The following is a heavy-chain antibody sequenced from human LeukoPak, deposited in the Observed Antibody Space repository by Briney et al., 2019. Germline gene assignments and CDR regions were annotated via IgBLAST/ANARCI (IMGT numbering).Heavy chain of an antibody. J-gene: IGHJ4*02. CDR3: STQGSSDY. D-gene: IGHD1-1*01. V-gene: IGHV3-30*02. CDR1: GFTFSSYG. CDR2: IRYDGSNK. Sequence: GGSLRLSCAASGFTFSSYGMHWVRQAPGKGLEWVAFIRYDGSNKYYADSVKGRFTISRGNSKNTLYLQMNSLRAEDTAVYYCSTQGSSDYWGQGTLVTVSS.